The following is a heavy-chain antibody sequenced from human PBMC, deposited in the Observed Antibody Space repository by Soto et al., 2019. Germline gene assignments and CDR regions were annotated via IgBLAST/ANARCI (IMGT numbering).Heavy chain of an antibody. J-gene: IGHJ5*02. CDR2: IYYTGTT. Sequence: SETLSLTCTVSGGSISSGDYYWNWIRQPPGNGLEWIGYIYYTGTTKYNPSLKSRATLSVDTAKNRFSLNLTSLTAADTAVYYCARGHWFHTWGKVTQVIVSS. CDR3: ARGHWFHT. CDR1: GGSISSGDYY. V-gene: IGHV4-30-4*01.